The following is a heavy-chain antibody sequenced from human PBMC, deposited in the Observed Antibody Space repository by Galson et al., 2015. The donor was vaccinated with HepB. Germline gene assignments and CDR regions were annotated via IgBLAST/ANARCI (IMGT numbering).Heavy chain of an antibody. J-gene: IGHJ4*02. CDR3: VHCSSGSYYGH. D-gene: IGHD3-10*01. CDR2: YYWDETK. CDR1: GFSITSGGLS. Sequence: PRLVQPTQTRTLLCTFPGFSITSGGLSVAWIRRTPGKPLPWLSLYYWDETKSYSHSLSNKITVTKEASKEQVFLTITNMDSVETATYYCVHCSSGSYYGHWGQGIVVTVSS. V-gene: IGHV2-5*02.